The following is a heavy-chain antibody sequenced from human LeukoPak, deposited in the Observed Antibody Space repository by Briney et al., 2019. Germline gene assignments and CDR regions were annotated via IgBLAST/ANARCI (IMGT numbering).Heavy chain of an antibody. Sequence: SVKVSCKASGGTFSSYAISWVRQAPGQGLEWMGGIIPIFGTANYAQKFQGRVTITADESTGTAYMELSSLRSEDTAVYYCAREDFLEWPSGVYDVWGHGTMVTVSS. CDR1: GGTFSSYA. J-gene: IGHJ3*01. D-gene: IGHD3-3*01. V-gene: IGHV1-69*13. CDR3: AREDFLEWPSGVYDV. CDR2: IIPIFGTA.